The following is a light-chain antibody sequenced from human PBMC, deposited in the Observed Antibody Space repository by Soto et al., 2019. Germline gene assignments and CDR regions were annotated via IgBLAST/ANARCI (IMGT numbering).Light chain of an antibody. Sequence: QSVLTQPPSASGSPGQSVTISCTGTSSDVGGYNYVSWYQHHPGKAPKLIVSEVSHRPSGVSNRFSGSKSGNTASLTISGLQSEDEADYYCISYTSDDVRYVFGTGTKLTVL. V-gene: IGLV2-14*01. J-gene: IGLJ1*01. CDR3: ISYTSDDVRYV. CDR2: EVS. CDR1: SSDVGGYNY.